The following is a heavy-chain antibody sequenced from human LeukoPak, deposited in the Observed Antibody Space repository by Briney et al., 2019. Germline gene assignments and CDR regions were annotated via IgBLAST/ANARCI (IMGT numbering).Heavy chain of an antibody. J-gene: IGHJ5*02. CDR1: GYTFTANA. D-gene: IGHD1-26*01. Sequence: GASVKVSCKASGYTFTANAMNWVRQAPGQGLEWMGWINTNTGNPTYSQGFTGRFVFSLDTSVSTTYLQISSLKAEDTAVYYCARGVGATTSWGQGTLVTVSS. V-gene: IGHV7-4-1*02. CDR2: INTNTGNP. CDR3: ARGVGATTS.